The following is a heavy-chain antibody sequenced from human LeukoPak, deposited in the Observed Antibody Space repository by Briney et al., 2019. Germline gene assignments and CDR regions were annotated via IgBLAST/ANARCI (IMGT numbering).Heavy chain of an antibody. V-gene: IGHV3-21*01. J-gene: IGHJ4*02. CDR2: ISSSSSYI. Sequence: PGGSLRLSCAAPGFIFDNYAIHWVRQAPGKGLEWVSSISSSSSYIYYADSVKGRFTISRDNAKNSLYLQMNSLRAEDTAVYYCARGYSGSFEYWGQGTLVTVSS. D-gene: IGHD1-26*01. CDR3: ARGYSGSFEY. CDR1: GFIFDNYA.